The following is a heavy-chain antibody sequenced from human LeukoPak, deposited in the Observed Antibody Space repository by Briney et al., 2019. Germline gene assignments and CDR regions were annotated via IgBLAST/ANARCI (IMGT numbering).Heavy chain of an antibody. CDR1: GGSISSSSYY. J-gene: IGHJ4*02. D-gene: IGHD3-10*01. V-gene: IGHV4-39*07. CDR2: IYYSGST. CDR3: ARVQDYYGSAYHFDY. Sequence: SETLSLTCTVSGGSISSSSYYWGWIRQPPGKGLEWIGSIYYSGSTYYNPSLKSRVTISVDTSKNQFSLKLSSVTAADTAVYYCARVQDYYGSAYHFDYWGQGTLVTVSS.